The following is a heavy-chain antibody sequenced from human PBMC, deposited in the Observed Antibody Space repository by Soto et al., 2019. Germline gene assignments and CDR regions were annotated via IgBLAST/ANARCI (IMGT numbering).Heavy chain of an antibody. CDR1: GYPFNDNH. Sequence: QVQLVQSGAELRKPGASVKVSCKASGYPFNDNHIHWVRQSPGQGLEWMGWLNPYSGATTYGANYKGRINLTRDTSLSTSYMELIGLRSDGTAVYYCATAKRGTASLLSDWGQGTLVTVSS. CDR2: LNPYSGAT. J-gene: IGHJ1*01. V-gene: IGHV1-2*02. D-gene: IGHD5-18*01. CDR3: ATAKRGTASLLSD.